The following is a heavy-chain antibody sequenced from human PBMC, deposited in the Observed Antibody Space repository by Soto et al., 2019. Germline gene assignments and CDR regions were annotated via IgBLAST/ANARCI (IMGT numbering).Heavy chain of an antibody. CDR1: NGSVSSGTYS. V-gene: IGHV4-30-2*01. CDR3: ARGHYYYGMDV. CDR2: IYYSGTT. J-gene: IGHJ6*02. Sequence: SETLSLTCTVSNGSVSSGTYSWSWVRQPPGKGLEWIGYIYYSGTTYYTPSLKSRLTMSMDRANDHFSLNLTSATAADTAVYFCARGHYYYGMDVWGQGITVTVSS.